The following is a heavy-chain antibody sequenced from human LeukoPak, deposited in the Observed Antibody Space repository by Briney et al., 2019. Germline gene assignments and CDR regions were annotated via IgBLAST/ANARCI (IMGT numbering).Heavy chain of an antibody. D-gene: IGHD3-22*01. V-gene: IGHV4-59*08. J-gene: IGHJ5*02. CDR3: ARVAYYYDSSSQLALDWFDP. CDR2: IYYSGST. Sequence: SETLSLTCTVSGGSITGYYWSWIRRPPGKGLEWIGYIYYSGSTNYNPSLKSRITISLDTSRNQFSLKLSSVTAADTAVYYCARVAYYYDSSSQLALDWFDPWGQGTLVTVSS. CDR1: GGSITGYY.